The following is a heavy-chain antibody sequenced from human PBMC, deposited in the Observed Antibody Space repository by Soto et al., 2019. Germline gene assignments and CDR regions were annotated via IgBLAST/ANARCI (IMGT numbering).Heavy chain of an antibody. J-gene: IGHJ4*02. CDR2: ISYDGSNK. CDR3: ARPVDESVYYFDY. Sequence: QPGGSLRLSCAASGFTFSSYAMHWVRQAPGKGLEWVAVISYDGSNKYYADSVKGRFTISRDNSKNTLYLQMNSLRAEDTAVYYCARPVDESVYYFDYWGQGTLVTVSS. V-gene: IGHV3-30-3*01. D-gene: IGHD3-3*01. CDR1: GFTFSSYA.